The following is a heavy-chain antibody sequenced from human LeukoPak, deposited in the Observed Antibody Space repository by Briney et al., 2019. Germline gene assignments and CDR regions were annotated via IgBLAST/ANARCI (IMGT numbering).Heavy chain of an antibody. CDR3: ASGYCSSTSCYPDY. CDR1: GYTFTSYG. Sequence: ASVKVSCKAFGYTFTSYGISWVRQAPGQGLEWMGWISAYNGNTNYAQKLQGRVTMTTDTSTSTAYMELRSLRSDDTAVYYCASGYCSSTSCYPDYWGQGTLVTVSS. V-gene: IGHV1-18*01. CDR2: ISAYNGNT. D-gene: IGHD2-2*01. J-gene: IGHJ4*02.